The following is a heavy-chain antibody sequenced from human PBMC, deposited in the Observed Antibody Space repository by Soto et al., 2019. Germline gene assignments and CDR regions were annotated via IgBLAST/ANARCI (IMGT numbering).Heavy chain of an antibody. V-gene: IGHV1-3*01. CDR3: ARGPGGPDGPGDY. CDR2: INAGNGNT. Sequence: QVQLVQSGAEVKKPGASVKVSCKASGYTFTSYAMHWVRQAPGQRLEWMGWINAGNGNTKYSQKFQGRITITRDTSENTSYMELSSLRSEDTAMYYCARGPGGPDGPGDYWGQGTLVTVSS. CDR1: GYTFTSYA. D-gene: IGHD2-15*01. J-gene: IGHJ4*02.